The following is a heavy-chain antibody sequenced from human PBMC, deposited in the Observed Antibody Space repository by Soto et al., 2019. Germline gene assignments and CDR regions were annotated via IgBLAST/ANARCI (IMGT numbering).Heavy chain of an antibody. D-gene: IGHD3-10*01. CDR2: VDHSGTT. J-gene: IGHJ4*02. V-gene: IGHV4-4*02. CDR3: ASRARIRGVPDY. Sequence: QVQLQESGPGLVKPSGTLSLTCAVSSVSITSDNWWSWVRQPPGKGLEWIGEVDHSGTTNYNPSLKSRVTISVDKSKKHFSLKMTSVTAADTAVYYCASRARIRGVPDYWGQGTLVIVSS. CDR1: SVSITSDNW.